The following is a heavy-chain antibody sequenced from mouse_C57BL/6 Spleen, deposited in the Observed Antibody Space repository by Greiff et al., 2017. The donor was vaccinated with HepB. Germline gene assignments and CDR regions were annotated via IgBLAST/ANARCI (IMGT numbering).Heavy chain of an antibody. V-gene: IGHV1-82*01. D-gene: IGHD2-12*01. CDR2: IYPGDGDT. CDR1: GYAFSSSW. CDR3: ATVYYSLSMDY. Sequence: VQLQESGPELVKPGASVKISCKASGYAFSSSWMNWVKQRPGKGLEWIGRIYPGDGDTNYNGKFKGKATLTADKSSSTAYMQLSSLTSEDSAVYFCATVYYSLSMDYWGQGTSVTVSS. J-gene: IGHJ4*01.